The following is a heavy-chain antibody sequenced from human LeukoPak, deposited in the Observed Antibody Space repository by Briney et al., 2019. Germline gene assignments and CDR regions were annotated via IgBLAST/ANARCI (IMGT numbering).Heavy chain of an antibody. D-gene: IGHD5-18*01. CDR3: AKDGYSYVRDAFDI. Sequence: GGSLSLSCAASGFTFSSYAMSWVRQAPRKGLEWVSAISGSGGRTYYAGSVKGRFTISRDNSKSTPYLQMNSLRAEDTAVYYCAKDGYSYVRDAFDIWGQGTMVTVSS. V-gene: IGHV3-23*01. J-gene: IGHJ3*02. CDR1: GFTFSSYA. CDR2: ISGSGGRT.